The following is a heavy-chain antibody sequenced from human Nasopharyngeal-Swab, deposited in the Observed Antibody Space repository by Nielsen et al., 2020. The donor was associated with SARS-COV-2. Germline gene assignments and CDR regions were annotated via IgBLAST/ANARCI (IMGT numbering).Heavy chain of an antibody. CDR1: GFTFSSYA. Sequence: GGSLRLSCAASGFTFSSYAMSWVRQAPGKGLEWVSVIYSGGSSTYYADSVKGRFTISRDNSKNTLYLQMNSLRAEDTAVYYCARDNSGGTSVGFDPWGQGTLVTVSS. V-gene: IGHV3-23*03. CDR3: ARDNSGGTSVGFDP. J-gene: IGHJ5*02. CDR2: IYSGGSST. D-gene: IGHD2-15*01.